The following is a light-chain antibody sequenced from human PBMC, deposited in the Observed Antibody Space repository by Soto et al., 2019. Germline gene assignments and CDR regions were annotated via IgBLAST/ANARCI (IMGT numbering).Light chain of an antibody. Sequence: EFGLAQSPATLSLSPGERATLSCRASQSVSSYLAWYQQKPGQAPRLLIYDASNRATGIPARFSGTGSGTDFTLTINNLEPEDFAVYYCQVRTNWSIAFGRGTRLE. V-gene: IGKV3-11*01. J-gene: IGKJ5*01. CDR3: QVRTNWSIA. CDR1: QSVSSY. CDR2: DAS.